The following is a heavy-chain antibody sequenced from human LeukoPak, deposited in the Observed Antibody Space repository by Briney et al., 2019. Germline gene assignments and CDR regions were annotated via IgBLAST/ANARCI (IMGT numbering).Heavy chain of an antibody. D-gene: IGHD4-17*01. CDR2: INWNGGST. J-gene: IGHJ4*02. Sequence: GGSLRLSCAASGFTFDDYGMSWVRQAPGKGLEWVSGINWNGGSTGYADSVKGRFTISRDNAKNSLYLQMNSLRAEDTALYYCARDRGGNYGVYECVYWGQGTLVTVSS. CDR1: GFTFDDYG. V-gene: IGHV3-20*04. CDR3: ARDRGGNYGVYECVY.